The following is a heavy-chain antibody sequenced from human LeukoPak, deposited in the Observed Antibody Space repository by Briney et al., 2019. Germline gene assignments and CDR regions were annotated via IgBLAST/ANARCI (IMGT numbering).Heavy chain of an antibody. D-gene: IGHD3-3*01. CDR1: GFTVSSNY. CDR3: ARCVWSGYYDGYYYYYGMDV. V-gene: IGHV3-7*03. J-gene: IGHJ6*02. CDR2: IKQDGSEK. Sequence: GGSLRLSCAASGFTVSSNYMSWVRQAPGKGLEWVANIKQDGSEKYYVDSVKGRFTISRDNAKNSLYLQMNSLRAEDTAVYYCARCVWSGYYDGYYYYYGMDVWGQGTTVTVSS.